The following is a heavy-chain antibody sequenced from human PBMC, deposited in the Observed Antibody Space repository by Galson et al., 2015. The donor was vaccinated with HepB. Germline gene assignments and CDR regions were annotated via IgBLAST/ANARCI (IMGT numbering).Heavy chain of an antibody. D-gene: IGHD6-19*01. CDR2: ITPKGGT. Sequence: SVRLSCAASGFTFKNYGMTWVRQAPGEGLEWVSLITPKGGTDYADSGKGRITISREDSKNTVYLQMKSLRDDDTSVYYCAKDVPSSGGWLLIDSTDYWGQGSLVTVSS. J-gene: IGHJ4*02. V-gene: IGHV3-23*01. CDR3: AKDVPSSGGWLLIDSTDY. CDR1: GFTFKNYG.